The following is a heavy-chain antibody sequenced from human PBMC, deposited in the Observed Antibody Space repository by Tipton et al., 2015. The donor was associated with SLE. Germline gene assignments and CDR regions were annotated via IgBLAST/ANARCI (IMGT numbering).Heavy chain of an antibody. CDR1: GFTFSSYS. D-gene: IGHD6-13*01. CDR3: ARVAYSSSWYGYFQH. Sequence: SLRLSCAASGFTFSSYSMNWVRQAPGKGLEWVSSISSSSSYIYYADSVKGRFTISRDNAKNSLYLQMNSLRAEDTAVYYCARVAYSSSWYGYFQHWGQGTLVTVSS. V-gene: IGHV3-21*01. CDR2: ISSSSSYI. J-gene: IGHJ1*01.